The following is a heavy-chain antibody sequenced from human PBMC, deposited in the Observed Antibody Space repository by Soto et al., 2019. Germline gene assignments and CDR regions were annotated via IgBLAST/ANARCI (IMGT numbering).Heavy chain of an antibody. CDR3: ATHPRGQHLYSY. Sequence: QVQLVQSGAEVKKPGASVKVSCKASGYTFTGYYMHWVRQAPGQGLEWMGWINPNSGGTNYAQKLQGWVTMTRDTSISTAYMELSRLRSDDTAVYYCATHPRGQHLYSYWGQGTLVTVSS. CDR1: GYTFTGYY. CDR2: INPNSGGT. D-gene: IGHD3-3*02. V-gene: IGHV1-2*04. J-gene: IGHJ4*02.